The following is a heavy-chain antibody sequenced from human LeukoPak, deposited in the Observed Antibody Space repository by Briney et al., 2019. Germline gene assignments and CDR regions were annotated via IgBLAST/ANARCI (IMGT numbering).Heavy chain of an antibody. J-gene: IGHJ4*02. CDR3: ARGGYYYDSSGPDY. D-gene: IGHD3-22*01. V-gene: IGHV1-3*03. Sequence: ASVKVSCKASGYTFTNYAMHWVRLAPGQRLQWMGWINLVNGNTKYSQYFEGRVTITRDTSASTVYMELSSLRPDDMAVYYCARGGYYYDSSGPDYWGQGTLVTVSS. CDR1: GYTFTNYA. CDR2: INLVNGNT.